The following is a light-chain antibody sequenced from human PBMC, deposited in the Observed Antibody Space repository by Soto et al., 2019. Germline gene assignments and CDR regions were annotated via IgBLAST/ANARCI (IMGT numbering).Light chain of an antibody. CDR2: GTY. CDR3: QQYNKWPRT. CDR1: ERLTTN. V-gene: IGKV3D-15*01. Sequence: EIVMTQPPATLSVSPGEGVTLSCRASERLTTNLAWYQQSPGQAPRLLIYGTYTRATGIPTRFSGSETGTEFTLPISSPESEDSAVYYCQQYNKWPRTLGGGSKVDIK. J-gene: IGKJ4*01.